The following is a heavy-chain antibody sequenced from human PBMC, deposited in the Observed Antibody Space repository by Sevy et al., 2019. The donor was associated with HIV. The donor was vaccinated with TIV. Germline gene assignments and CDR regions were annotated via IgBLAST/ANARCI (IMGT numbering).Heavy chain of an antibody. CDR3: AKDKSWLLQTIDN. Sequence: GGCLRLSCAASGFTFSSSGMHWVRQAPGKGLEWVAVLSYDGNNKYYADSVQGRFTISRDNSKNTLYLQMSSLRAEDTALYYCAKDKSWLLQTIDNWGQGTLVTVSS. CDR2: LSYDGNNK. CDR1: GFTFSSSG. V-gene: IGHV3-30*18. D-gene: IGHD6-19*01. J-gene: IGHJ4*02.